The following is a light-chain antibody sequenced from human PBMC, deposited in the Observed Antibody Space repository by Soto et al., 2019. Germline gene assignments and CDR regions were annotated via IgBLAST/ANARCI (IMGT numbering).Light chain of an antibody. CDR3: QQSGTSPLT. J-gene: IGKJ4*01. CDR1: QSVRSNS. Sequence: EIVLTQSPRTLSLSPGESATLSCTASQSVRSNSLAWYQQKPGRAPRLLMFGASGSATGTPPRFSGRGSGTDFTLTISRLEPEDFAVYYCQQSGTSPLTFGGGTKVDI. CDR2: GAS. V-gene: IGKV3-20*01.